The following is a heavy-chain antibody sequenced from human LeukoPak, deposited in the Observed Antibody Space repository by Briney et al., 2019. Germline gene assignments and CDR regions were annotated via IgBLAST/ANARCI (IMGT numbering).Heavy chain of an antibody. CDR3: ASLRTMIPY. Sequence: SETLSLTCTVSGGSISSGGFFWGWIRQAPGKGLEWIGNTLNTGSTSYNPSLRSRVTISVDTSKNQFSLNLNSVTAADTAVYFCASLRTMIPYWGQGILVTVSS. V-gene: IGHV4-39*01. CDR1: GGSISSGGFF. D-gene: IGHD3-22*01. CDR2: TLNTGST. J-gene: IGHJ4*02.